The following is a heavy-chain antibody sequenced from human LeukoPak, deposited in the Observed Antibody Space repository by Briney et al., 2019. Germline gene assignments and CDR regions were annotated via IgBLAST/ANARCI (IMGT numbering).Heavy chain of an antibody. V-gene: IGHV1-2*02. D-gene: IGHD3-10*01. CDR1: GYTFSGYY. Sequence: ASVKVSCKASGYTFSGYYMHWVRQAPGQGFEWLGWINPNNGGTNYAQNFQGRVSMTRDTSISTAYMELSSLISDDTAVYYCARANYYYGSGTFERHFDYWGQGTLVTVSS. CDR2: INPNNGGT. J-gene: IGHJ4*02. CDR3: ARANYYYGSGTFERHFDY.